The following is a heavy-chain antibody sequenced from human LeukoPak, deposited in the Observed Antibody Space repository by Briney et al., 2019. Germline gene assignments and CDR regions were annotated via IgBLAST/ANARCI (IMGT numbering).Heavy chain of an antibody. Sequence: SETLSLTCTVSSYCISRGYYGGWIGQPPGKGLGCIGSIYHSGITYSNPSLKSRVTISVDPSKNQFSLKLSSVPAADTAVYYCARAESMVRGGILYYSYMDVWPKGPTLTVPS. V-gene: IGHV4-38-2*02. D-gene: IGHD3-10*01. CDR3: ARAESMVRGGILYYSYMDV. CDR1: SYCISRGYY. CDR2: IYHSGIT. J-gene: IGHJ6*03.